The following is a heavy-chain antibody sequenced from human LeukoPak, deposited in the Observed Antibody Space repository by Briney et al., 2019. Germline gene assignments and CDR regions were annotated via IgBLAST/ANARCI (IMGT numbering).Heavy chain of an antibody. J-gene: IGHJ2*01. CDR2: IYHSGST. CDR3: ARDPGLGWYFDL. V-gene: IGHV4-30-2*01. Sequence: PSETLSLTCTVSGGSISSGGYYWSWIRQPPGKGLEWIGYIYHSGSTYYNPSLKSRVTISVDRSKNQFSLKLSFVTAADTAVYYCARDPGLGWYFDLWGRGTLVTVSS. D-gene: IGHD5/OR15-5a*01. CDR1: GGSISSGGYY.